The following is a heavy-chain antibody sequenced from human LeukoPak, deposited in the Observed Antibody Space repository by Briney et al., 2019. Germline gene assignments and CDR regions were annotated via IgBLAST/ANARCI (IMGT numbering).Heavy chain of an antibody. CDR3: ARETYDIQYFQH. J-gene: IGHJ1*01. D-gene: IGHD3-16*01. CDR2: IYTSGST. Sequence: PSETLSLACTVSGGSISSYYWSWIRQPAGKGLEWIGRIYTSGSTNYNPSLKSRVAMSVDTSKNQFSLKLSSVTAADTAVYYCARETYDIQYFQHWGQGTLVTVSS. V-gene: IGHV4-4*07. CDR1: GGSISSYY.